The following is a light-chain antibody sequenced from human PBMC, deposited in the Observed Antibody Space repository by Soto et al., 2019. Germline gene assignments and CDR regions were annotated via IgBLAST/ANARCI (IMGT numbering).Light chain of an antibody. Sequence: QSVLTQPPSASGTPGQRVTISCSGSSSNIGSNTVNWYQQLPGTAPKLLIYSNSQRPSGVPDRFSGSKSGTSASLAISGLQSEDEADYYCAAWDDSVNGWVFGGGTQLTVL. CDR2: SNS. CDR1: SSNIGSNT. V-gene: IGLV1-44*01. J-gene: IGLJ3*02. CDR3: AAWDDSVNGWV.